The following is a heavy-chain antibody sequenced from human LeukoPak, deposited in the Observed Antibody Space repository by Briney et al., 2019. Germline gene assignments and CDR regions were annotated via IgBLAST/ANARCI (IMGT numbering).Heavy chain of an antibody. J-gene: IGHJ4*02. CDR1: GYTFTGYY. CDR3: AGDSSSVPGMSSDY. CDR2: INPNSGGT. V-gene: IGHV1-2*02. D-gene: IGHD6-6*01. Sequence: ASVKVSCKASGYTFTGYYMHWVRQAPGQGLEWMGWINPNSGGTNYAQKFQGRVTITADKSTSTAYMELSSLRSEDTAVYYCAGDSSSVPGMSSDYWGQGTLVTVSS.